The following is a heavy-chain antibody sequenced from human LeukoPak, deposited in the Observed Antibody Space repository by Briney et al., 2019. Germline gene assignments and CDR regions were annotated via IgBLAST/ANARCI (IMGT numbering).Heavy chain of an antibody. CDR3: ARTPRGEFSDY. CDR1: GFTFSSYG. D-gene: IGHD3-16*01. CDR2: ISGSGGST. J-gene: IGHJ4*02. V-gene: IGHV3-23*01. Sequence: GGSLRLSCAASGFTFSSYGMSWVRQAPGKGLEWVSAISGSGGSTYYADSVKGRFTISRDNSKNTLYLQMNSLRAEDTAVYYCARTPRGEFSDYWGQGTLVTVSS.